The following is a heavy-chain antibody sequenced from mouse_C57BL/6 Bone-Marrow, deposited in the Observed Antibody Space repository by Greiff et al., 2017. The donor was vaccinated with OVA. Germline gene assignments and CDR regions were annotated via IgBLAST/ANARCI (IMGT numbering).Heavy chain of an antibody. CDR3: AREGNYYGIYAMDY. CDR2: ISYDGSN. J-gene: IGHJ4*01. Sequence: EVKLVESGPGLVKPSQSLSLTCSVTGYSITSGYYWNWIRQFPGNKLEWMGYISYDGSNNYNPSLKNRISITRDTSKNQFFLKLNSVTTEDTATYYCAREGNYYGIYAMDYWGQGTSVTVSS. D-gene: IGHD1-1*01. V-gene: IGHV3-6*01. CDR1: GYSITSGYY.